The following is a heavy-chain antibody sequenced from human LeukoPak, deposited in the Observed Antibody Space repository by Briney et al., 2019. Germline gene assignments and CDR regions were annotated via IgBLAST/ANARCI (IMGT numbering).Heavy chain of an antibody. J-gene: IGHJ3*02. CDR3: ARDQYYFGSGTPGDDAFDI. V-gene: IGHV3-33*01. Sequence: PGGSLRLSCAASGFTFNIYGLHWVRQAPGKGLEWVAVIWYDGSNKFYADSVKGRFTISRDNSRDTVYLQMNSLRAEDTAVYYCARDQYYFGSGTPGDDAFDIWGQGTVVTLSS. CDR2: IWYDGSNK. CDR1: GFTFNIYG. D-gene: IGHD3-10*01.